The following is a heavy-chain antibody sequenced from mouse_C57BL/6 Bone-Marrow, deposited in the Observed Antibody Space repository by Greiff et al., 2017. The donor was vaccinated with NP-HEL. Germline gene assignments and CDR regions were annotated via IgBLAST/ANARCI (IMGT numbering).Heavy chain of an antibody. D-gene: IGHD2-12*01. V-gene: IGHV5-6*02. CDR2: ISSGGSYT. CDR3: ARRLRRGGFAY. Sequence: DVKLVESGGDLVKPGGSLKLSCAASGFTFSSYGMSWVRQTPDKGLEWVATISSGGSYTYYPDSVKGRFTISRDNAKNTLYLQMSSLKSEDTAMYYCARRLRRGGFAYWGQGTLVTVSA. J-gene: IGHJ3*01. CDR1: GFTFSSYG.